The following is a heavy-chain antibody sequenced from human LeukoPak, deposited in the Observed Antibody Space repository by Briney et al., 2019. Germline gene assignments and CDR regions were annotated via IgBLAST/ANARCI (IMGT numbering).Heavy chain of an antibody. CDR2: MYSSGNT. CDR1: GLAVSSTY. Sequence: GGSLRLSCAASGLAVSSTYMSWVRQAPGKGLEWVSLMYSSGNTYYADSVKSRFTISRDNSRNTLYLQMNSLRVEDTAVYYCARDDGAYWGQGTLVIVSS. D-gene: IGHD1-26*01. V-gene: IGHV3-53*01. CDR3: ARDDGAY. J-gene: IGHJ4*02.